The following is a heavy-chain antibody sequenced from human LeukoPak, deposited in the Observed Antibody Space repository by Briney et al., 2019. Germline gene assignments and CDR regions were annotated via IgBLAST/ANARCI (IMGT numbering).Heavy chain of an antibody. V-gene: IGHV3-23*01. D-gene: IGHD5-12*01. CDR3: AKDNAVATAPEDAFDI. CDR2: ISGSGVGT. Sequence: VGSLRLSCAASGFTFSNYAMNWVRQAPGKGLEWVSGISGSGVGTYCADSVKGRFTISRDNSKSTLYLQMNSLRAEDTALYYCAKDNAVATAPEDAFDIWGQGTMVTVSS. CDR1: GFTFSNYA. J-gene: IGHJ3*02.